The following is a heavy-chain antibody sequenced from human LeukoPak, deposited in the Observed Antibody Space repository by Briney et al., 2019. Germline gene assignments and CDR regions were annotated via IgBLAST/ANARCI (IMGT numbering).Heavy chain of an antibody. V-gene: IGHV4-61*02. D-gene: IGHD3-3*01. CDR1: GGSISSGSYY. CDR3: ARGPGDFWSGYQMDY. J-gene: IGHJ4*02. Sequence: KTSETLSLTCTLSGGSISSGSYYWSWIRQPAGKGLEWIGRIYTSGSTNYNPSLKSRVTLSVDTSKNQFSLKLSSVTAADTAVYYCARGPGDFWSGYQMDYWGQGTLVTVSS. CDR2: IYTSGST.